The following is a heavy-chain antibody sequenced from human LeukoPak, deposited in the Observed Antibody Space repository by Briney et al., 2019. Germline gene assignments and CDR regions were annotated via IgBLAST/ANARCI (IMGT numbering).Heavy chain of an antibody. CDR2: INPDTGVT. CDR3: ARSDVLYASQGEARYFNH. V-gene: IGHV1-2*02. J-gene: IGHJ4*02. D-gene: IGHD3-16*01. CDR1: GYTFTDYY. Sequence: GASVKVSCKASGYTFTDYYIHWVRQAPGQGLEWMGWINPDTGVTNYAQKFQGRVTMTRDTSISTLYMDLNSLRSDDTAVYYCARSDVLYASQGEARYFNHWGQGTLVTVSS.